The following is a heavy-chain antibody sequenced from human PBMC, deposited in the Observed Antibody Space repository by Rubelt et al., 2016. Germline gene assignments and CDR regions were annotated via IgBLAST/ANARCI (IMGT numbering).Heavy chain of an antibody. CDR2: INEDGSEK. Sequence: GSGGALVQPGGSLRLSCAASGDTFSKYWMAWVRQAPGKGPEWVANINEDGSEKYYVDSVKGRFTISRDNAQNSLSLQMFSLRAEDTAVYYCTRSHYFFDYWGQGTLVTVSS. V-gene: IGHV3-7*04. J-gene: IGHJ4*02. CDR3: TRSHYFFDY. CDR1: GDTFSKYW.